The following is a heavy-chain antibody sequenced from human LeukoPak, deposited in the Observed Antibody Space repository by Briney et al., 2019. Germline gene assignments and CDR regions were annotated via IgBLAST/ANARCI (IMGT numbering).Heavy chain of an antibody. Sequence: ASVKVSCKASGYTFTNFGISWVRQAPGQGLEWMGGIIPIFGTANYAQKFQGRVTITADESTSTAYMELSSLRSEDTAVYYCARDREYSYGYNWFDPWGQGTLVTVSS. CDR1: GYTFTNFG. J-gene: IGHJ5*02. D-gene: IGHD5-18*01. CDR3: ARDREYSYGYNWFDP. CDR2: IIPIFGTA. V-gene: IGHV1-69*13.